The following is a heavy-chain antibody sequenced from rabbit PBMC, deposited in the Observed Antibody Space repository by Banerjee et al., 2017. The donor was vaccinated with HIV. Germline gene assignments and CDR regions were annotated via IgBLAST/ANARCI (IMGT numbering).Heavy chain of an antibody. D-gene: IGHD6-1*01. J-gene: IGHJ4*01. CDR2: TYTTSGST. Sequence: QEQLVESGGGLVQPEGSLTLTCKASGSDISSNAMCWVRQAPGKGLELIACTYTTSGSTWYPSWVNGRFTISRSTSLNTVDLKMTSLTAADTATYFCARDWADSNGYSYAYDLNLWGPGTLVTVS. CDR3: ARDWADSNGYSYAYDLNL. V-gene: IGHV1S47*01. CDR1: GSDISSNA.